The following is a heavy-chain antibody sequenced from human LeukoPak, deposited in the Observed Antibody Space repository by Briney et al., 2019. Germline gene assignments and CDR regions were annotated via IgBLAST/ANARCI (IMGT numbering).Heavy chain of an antibody. CDR1: GGSISSYY. D-gene: IGHD3-22*01. J-gene: IGHJ4*02. Sequence: PSETLSLTCTVSGGSISSYYWSWIRQPPGKGLEWIGYIYYSGSTNYNPSLKSRVTISVDTSKNQFSLKLSSVTAADTAVYYCARGQLRNYYDTSGDPDYWGQGTLVTVSS. CDR2: IYYSGST. V-gene: IGHV4-59*01. CDR3: ARGQLRNYYDTSGDPDY.